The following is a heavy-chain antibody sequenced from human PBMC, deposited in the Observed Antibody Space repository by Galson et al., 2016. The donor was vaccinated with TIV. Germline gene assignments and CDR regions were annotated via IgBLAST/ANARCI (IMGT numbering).Heavy chain of an antibody. Sequence: SVKVSCKASGGTFSSFVVTWVRQAPGQGLEWMGGIIPLLGDAHYAQKFQGRVTISADKSTSTAYMELRSLSSGDTAVYYCAKCRNTATDTYYYYYGLDVWGQGTTVTVSS. CDR2: IIPLLGDA. CDR3: AKCRNTATDTYYYYYGLDV. V-gene: IGHV1-69*10. J-gene: IGHJ6*02. D-gene: IGHD5-18*01. CDR1: GGTFSSFV.